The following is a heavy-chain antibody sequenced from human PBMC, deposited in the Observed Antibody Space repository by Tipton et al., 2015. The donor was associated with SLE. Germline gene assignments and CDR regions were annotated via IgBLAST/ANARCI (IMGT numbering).Heavy chain of an antibody. J-gene: IGHJ4*02. CDR1: GFTFSNYN. Sequence: SLRLSCAASGFTFSNYNMKWVRQAPGKGLEWVSSISSRSGNIYYADSVKGRFTISRDNSKNTLYLQMNSLRAEDTAVYYCAKTWAVTTRRYFDYWGQGTLVTVSS. CDR3: AKTWAVTTRRYFDY. V-gene: IGHV3-21*01. CDR2: ISSRSGNI. D-gene: IGHD4-17*01.